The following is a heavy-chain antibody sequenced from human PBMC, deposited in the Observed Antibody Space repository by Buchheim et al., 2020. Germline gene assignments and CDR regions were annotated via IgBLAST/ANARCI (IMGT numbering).Heavy chain of an antibody. CDR2: ISYDGSNK. CDR3: AKDRRWDV. V-gene: IGHV3-30*18. D-gene: IGHD5-24*01. CDR1: GFTFSSYG. Sequence: QVQLVESGGGVVQPGRSLRLSCAASGFTFSSYGMHWVRQAPGKGLEWVAVISYDGSNKYYADSVKGRFTISRDNSKNTLYLQMNSLRAEDTAVYYCAKDRRWDVWGQGTT. J-gene: IGHJ6*02.